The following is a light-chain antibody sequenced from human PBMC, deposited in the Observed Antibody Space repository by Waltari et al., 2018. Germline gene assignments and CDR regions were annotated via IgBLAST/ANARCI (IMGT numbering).Light chain of an antibody. CDR1: QSVTSIS. CDR2: GTS. Sequence: EIVLTQSPGTLSLSSGERATLPCRASQSVTSISLTWYQKKVGQAPRLLIYGTSSRATGIPDRFSGSGSGTEFTLTSSRLEPEDFAVYYCQQYDGEVVTFGGGTKVEI. J-gene: IGKJ4*01. V-gene: IGKV3-20*01. CDR3: QQYDGEVVT.